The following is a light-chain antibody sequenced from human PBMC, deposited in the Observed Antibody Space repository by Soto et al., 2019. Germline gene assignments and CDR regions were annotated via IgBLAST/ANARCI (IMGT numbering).Light chain of an antibody. Sequence: DNQVTQSPSTLSASVGDRGTITCRASQSISRWLAWYQQKPGRAPKLLIYDASSLESGVPSRFSGSGSGTEFTLTISSLHPDDFASYYCQQYSRDSTFGQGTKVDIK. CDR3: QQYSRDST. CDR2: DAS. J-gene: IGKJ1*01. CDR1: QSISRW. V-gene: IGKV1-5*01.